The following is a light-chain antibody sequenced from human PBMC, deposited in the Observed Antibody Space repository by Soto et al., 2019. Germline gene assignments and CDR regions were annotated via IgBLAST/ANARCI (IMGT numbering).Light chain of an antibody. CDR2: EAS. J-gene: IGKJ5*01. CDR1: QGVRTW. V-gene: IGKV1-12*01. CDR3: QERSKIPLT. Sequence: DIQMTQSPATLSSSVGERATITCRASQGVRTWLAWYQQKPGKAPDLLIYEASTMPTGVPARFSGSGSGTHFTLTIGSLEPEDFAAYYCQERSKIPLTFGQGTRLEIK.